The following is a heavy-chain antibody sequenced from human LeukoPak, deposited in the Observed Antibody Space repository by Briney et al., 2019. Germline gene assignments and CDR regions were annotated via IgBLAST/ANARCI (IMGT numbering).Heavy chain of an antibody. V-gene: IGHV1-69*06. CDR2: IIPIFGTA. Sequence: ASVKVSCKASGGTFSSYAMSWVRQAPGQGLEWMGRIIPIFGTANYAQKFQGRVTIIADKSTSTAYMELSSLRSEDTAVYYCARGSRIVATIQGFDYWGQGTLVTVSS. CDR3: ARGSRIVATIQGFDY. CDR1: GGTFSSYA. J-gene: IGHJ4*02. D-gene: IGHD5-12*01.